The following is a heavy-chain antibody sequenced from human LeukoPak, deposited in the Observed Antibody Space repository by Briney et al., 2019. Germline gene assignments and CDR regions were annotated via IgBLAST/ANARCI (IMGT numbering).Heavy chain of an antibody. CDR3: ARDGSNSGYDLYYFDY. CDR2: IWYDGNNK. D-gene: IGHD5-12*01. V-gene: IGHV3-33*01. CDR1: GFTFSSYG. J-gene: IGHJ4*02. Sequence: GRSLRLSCAASGFTFSSYGMHWVRQAPGKGLEWVAVIWYDGNNKYYTDFVKGRFTISRDNFKNTLHLQMNSLRAEDTAVYYCARDGSNSGYDLYYFDYWGQGTLVTVSS.